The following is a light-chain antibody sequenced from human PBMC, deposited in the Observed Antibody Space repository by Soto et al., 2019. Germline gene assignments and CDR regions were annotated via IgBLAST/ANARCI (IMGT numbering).Light chain of an antibody. CDR1: QDISNY. CDR3: QQYDNLPPG. Sequence: DIQMTQSPSSLSASVGDRVTITCQASQDISNYLNWYQQKPGKAPKLLIYDASNLETGVPSRFSGSGSGTDFTLTISSLQPEDIATYYCQQYDNLPPGFGQGTKVDIK. V-gene: IGKV1-33*01. CDR2: DAS. J-gene: IGKJ1*01.